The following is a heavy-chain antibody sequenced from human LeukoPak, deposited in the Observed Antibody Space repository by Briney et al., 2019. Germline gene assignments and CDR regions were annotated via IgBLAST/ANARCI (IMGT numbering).Heavy chain of an antibody. CDR1: GSSFSSYW. D-gene: IGHD3-10*01. V-gene: IGHV5-51*01. Sequence: PRKSLQISCQGSGSSFSSYWIGWVRQVPGKGLEWMGIINPGDSDTRYSPSFQGQVTISADKSTSTASLQWSSLKASDTATYYCARRNVGAGRGELDYWGQGTLVTVSS. CDR3: ARRNVGAGRGELDY. J-gene: IGHJ4*02. CDR2: INPGDSDT.